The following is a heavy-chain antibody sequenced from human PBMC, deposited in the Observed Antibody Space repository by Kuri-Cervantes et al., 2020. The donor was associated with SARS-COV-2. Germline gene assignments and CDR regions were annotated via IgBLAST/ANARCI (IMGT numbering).Heavy chain of an antibody. CDR1: GGSISSYY. J-gene: IGHJ6*02. CDR3: ARRVPPWYDFWSGYYGMDV. V-gene: IGHV4-59*01. Sequence: ASLRLSCTVSGGSISSYYWSWIRPPPGKGLEWMGYIYYSGSTNYNPSLKSRVTISVDTSKNQFPLKLSSVTAADTAVYYCARRVPPWYDFWSGYYGMDVWGQGTTVTVSS. CDR2: IYYSGST. D-gene: IGHD3-3*01.